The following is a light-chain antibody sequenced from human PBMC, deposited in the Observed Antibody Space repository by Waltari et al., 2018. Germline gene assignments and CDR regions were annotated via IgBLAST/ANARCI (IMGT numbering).Light chain of an antibody. Sequence: QSALTQPASVSGSPGQSITISCTGTSSDVGSYNLVSWYQQHPGKAPKVMIYEVSKRPSGVSNRFSGSKSGNTASLTISGLQAEDEADYYYCSYAGSNTFVFGTGTKVTVL. V-gene: IGLV2-23*02. J-gene: IGLJ1*01. CDR3: CSYAGSNTFV. CDR2: EVS. CDR1: SSDVGSYNL.